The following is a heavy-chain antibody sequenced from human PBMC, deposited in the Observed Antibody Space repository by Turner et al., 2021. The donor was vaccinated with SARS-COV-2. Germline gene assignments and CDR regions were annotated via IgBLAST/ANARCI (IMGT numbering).Heavy chain of an antibody. Sequence: QVQLVESGGGVVQPGRSLRLSCAASGFTFSSYAMHWVRQAPGKGLEWVAVISYDGSNKFYADSVKGRFTISRDNSKNTLYLQMNSLRAEDTAVYYCARGCGYGAAFDYWGQGTLVTVSS. CDR1: GFTFSSYA. D-gene: IGHD5-12*01. J-gene: IGHJ4*02. CDR2: ISYDGSNK. V-gene: IGHV3-30-3*01. CDR3: ARGCGYGAAFDY.